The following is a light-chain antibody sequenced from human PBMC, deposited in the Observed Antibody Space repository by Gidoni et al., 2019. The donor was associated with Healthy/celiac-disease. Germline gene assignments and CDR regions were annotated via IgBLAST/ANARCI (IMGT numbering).Light chain of an antibody. V-gene: IGKV1-39*01. CDR3: QQCYSTPFT. J-gene: IGKJ3*01. CDR1: QSISSY. Sequence: DIQMTKSPTPLSASVGDSVTITCRASQSISSYLNWYQQKPGKAPKLLIYAASRLQSGVPSRFSGSGSGTDFTLTISSLQPEDFATYYCQQCYSTPFTFGPGTKLEIK. CDR2: AAS.